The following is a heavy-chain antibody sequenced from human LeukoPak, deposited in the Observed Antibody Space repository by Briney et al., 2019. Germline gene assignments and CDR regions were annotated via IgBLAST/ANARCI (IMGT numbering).Heavy chain of an antibody. V-gene: IGHV1-2*02. J-gene: IGHJ3*02. CDR1: GYTFTGYY. Sequence: ASVKVSCKASGYTFTGYYMHWVRQAPGQGREWMGWINPNSGGTNYAQKFQGRVTMTRNTSISTAYMELSSLRSEDTAVYYCATIPVGYCSSTSCSRSDAFDIWGQGTMVTVSS. CDR2: INPNSGGT. CDR3: ATIPVGYCSSTSCSRSDAFDI. D-gene: IGHD2-2*01.